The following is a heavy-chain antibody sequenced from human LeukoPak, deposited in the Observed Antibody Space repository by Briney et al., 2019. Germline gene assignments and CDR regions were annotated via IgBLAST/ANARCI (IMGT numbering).Heavy chain of an antibody. CDR2: IYYSGST. J-gene: IGHJ4*02. V-gene: IGHV4-39*01. Sequence: SETLSLTCTVSGGSISSSSYYWGWIRQPPGKGLEWIGSIYYSGSTYYYPSLKSRVTISVDTSKNQFSLKLSSVTAADTAVYYCARLTTIIDFDYWGQGTLVTVSS. CDR3: ARLTTIIDFDY. CDR1: GGSISSSSYY. D-gene: IGHD3-3*01.